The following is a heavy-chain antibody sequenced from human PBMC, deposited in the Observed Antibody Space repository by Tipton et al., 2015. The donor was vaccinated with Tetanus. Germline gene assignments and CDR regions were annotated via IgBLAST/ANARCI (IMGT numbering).Heavy chain of an antibody. CDR1: GGSLSRGGYY. D-gene: IGHD2-15*01. V-gene: IGHV4-31*03. Sequence: TLSLTCTVSGGSLSRGGYYWTWIRQHPGKGLEWIGAIYFSGSTYYNPSLKSRVTMSVDTSKNQFSLRLNSVTAADTAVYYCARVFGQLLRVVVFDDWGQGMMVSVSS. CDR3: ARVFGQLLRVVVFDD. CDR2: IYFSGST. J-gene: IGHJ4*02.